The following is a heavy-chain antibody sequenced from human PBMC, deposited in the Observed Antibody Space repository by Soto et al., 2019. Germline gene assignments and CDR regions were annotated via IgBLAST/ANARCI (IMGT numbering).Heavy chain of an antibody. CDR1: GYTFTSFD. D-gene: IGHD2-21*02. J-gene: IGHJ5*02. CDR2: MNPNSGNT. V-gene: IGHV1-8*01. CDR3: ARGVVTSSYHINWFGP. Sequence: ASVKVSCKASGYTFTSFDINWVRQASGQGLEWMGWMNPNSGNTIYAQKFQGRVTMTRNTSINTAYMELSSLRSDDTALYYCARGVVTSSYHINWFGPWGQGTPVPVSS.